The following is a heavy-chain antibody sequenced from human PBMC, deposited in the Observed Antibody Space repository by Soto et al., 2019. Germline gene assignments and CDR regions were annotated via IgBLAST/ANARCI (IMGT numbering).Heavy chain of an antibody. J-gene: IGHJ4*02. V-gene: IGHV4-4*02. CDR3: ARSAGWYAVHS. D-gene: IGHD6-19*01. Sequence: QVQLQESGPGLVKPSGTLSLTCAVSGDSVSSPYWWCWVRQPPGKGLEWIGEVFHTGTTSYNPSLRXXVTISMDKSNNQFSLDLSSVTDADTAVYYCARSAGWYAVHSWGPGTLVVVSS. CDR2: VFHTGTT. CDR1: GDSVSSPYW.